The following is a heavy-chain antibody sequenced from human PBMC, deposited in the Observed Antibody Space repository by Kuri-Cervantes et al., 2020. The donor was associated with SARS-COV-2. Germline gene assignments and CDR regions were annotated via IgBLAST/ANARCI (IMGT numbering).Heavy chain of an antibody. D-gene: IGHD2-2*01. V-gene: IGHV4-38-2*02. CDR1: GYSISSGYY. Sequence: GSLRLSCAVSGYSISSGYYWGWIRQPPGKGLEWIGSIYHSGSTHYKPSLKSRVTISVDTSKNQFSLKLSSVTAADTAVYYCAREDLSVVVPAAFFDYWGQGTLVTVSS. CDR2: IYHSGST. J-gene: IGHJ4*02. CDR3: AREDLSVVVPAAFFDY.